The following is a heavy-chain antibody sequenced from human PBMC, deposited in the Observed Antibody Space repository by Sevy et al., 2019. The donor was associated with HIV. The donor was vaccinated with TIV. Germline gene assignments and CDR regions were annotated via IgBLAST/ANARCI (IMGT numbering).Heavy chain of an antibody. J-gene: IGHJ6*02. CDR1: GITVSSNY. V-gene: IGHV3-53*01. CDR2: IYSGGRI. Sequence: GGSLRLSCAASGITVSSNYMSWVRQAPGKGLEWVSVIYSGGRIYYADSVRGRFTVSRDNSKNTLYLQMNSLRAEDTAVYYCAREDIVLGEDNYYGMDVWCQGTTVTVSS. CDR3: AREDIVLGEDNYYGMDV. D-gene: IGHD2-15*01.